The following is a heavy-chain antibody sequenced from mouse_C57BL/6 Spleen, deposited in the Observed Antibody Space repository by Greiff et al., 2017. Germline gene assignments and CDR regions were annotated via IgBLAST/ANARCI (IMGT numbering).Heavy chain of an antibody. D-gene: IGHD2-4*01. V-gene: IGHV2-9*01. CDR3: AKRGEYDYDEGYAMDY. J-gene: IGHJ4*01. Sequence: VQVVESGPGLVAPSQSLSITCTVSGFSFTSYGVDWVRQPPGKGLEWLGVIWGGGSTNYNSALMSRLSISKDNSKSQVFLKMNSLQTDDTAMYYCAKRGEYDYDEGYAMDYWGQGTSVTVSS. CDR1: GFSFTSYG. CDR2: IWGGGST.